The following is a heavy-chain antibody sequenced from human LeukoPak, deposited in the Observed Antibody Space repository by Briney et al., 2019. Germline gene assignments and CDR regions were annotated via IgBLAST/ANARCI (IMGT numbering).Heavy chain of an antibody. J-gene: IGHJ4*02. V-gene: IGHV1-18*01. Sequence: ASVKVSCKASGYTFTSYGISWVRQAPGQGLEWMGWISAYNDNTNYAQKLQGRVTMTTDTSTSTAYMELRRLRSDDTAVYYCARVQLGYYDSSGYFSDYWGQGILVTVSS. CDR2: ISAYNDNT. CDR3: ARVQLGYYDSSGYFSDY. D-gene: IGHD3-22*01. CDR1: GYTFTSYG.